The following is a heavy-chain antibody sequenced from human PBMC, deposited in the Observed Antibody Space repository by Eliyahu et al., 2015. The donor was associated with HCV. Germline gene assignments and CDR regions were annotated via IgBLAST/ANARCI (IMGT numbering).Heavy chain of an antibody. J-gene: IGHJ3*02. V-gene: IGHV1-69*01. CDR1: XXXFSSYA. CDR2: IIPIFGTA. D-gene: IGHD6-19*01. Sequence: QVQLVQSGAEVXKPGSSVKVSCXASXXXFSSYAISWVRQAPGQGLEWMGGIIPIFGTANYAXKFQGRVTITADESTSTAYMELSSLRSEDTAVYYCARAEQWLVPDAFDIWGQGTMVTVSS. CDR3: ARAEQWLVPDAFDI.